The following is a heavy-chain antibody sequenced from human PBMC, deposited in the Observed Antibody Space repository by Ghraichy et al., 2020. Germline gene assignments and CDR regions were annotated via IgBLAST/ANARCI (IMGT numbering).Heavy chain of an antibody. CDR3: ARGPFCSSTSCPLGFVNY. V-gene: IGHV3-30-3*01. Sequence: GGSLRLSCAASGFTFSSYAMHWVRQAPGKGLEWVAVISYDGSNEYYADSVKGRFTISRDNSKNTLYLQMNSLRAEDTAVYYCARGPFCSSTSCPLGFVNYWGQGTLVTVSS. CDR2: ISYDGSNE. CDR1: GFTFSSYA. J-gene: IGHJ4*02. D-gene: IGHD2-2*01.